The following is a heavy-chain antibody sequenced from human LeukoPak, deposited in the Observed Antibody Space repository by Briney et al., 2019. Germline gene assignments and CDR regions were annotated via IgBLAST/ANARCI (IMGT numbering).Heavy chain of an antibody. J-gene: IGHJ4*02. D-gene: IGHD5-24*01. Sequence: ASVKVSCKASGYTFTSYYTHWVRQAPGRGLEWMGIINPSGGSTSYAQKFQGRVTITRDTSTSTVYMELSSLRSEDTAVYYCAREGMATNHIDYWGQGTLVTVSS. V-gene: IGHV1-46*01. CDR2: INPSGGST. CDR1: GYTFTSYY. CDR3: AREGMATNHIDY.